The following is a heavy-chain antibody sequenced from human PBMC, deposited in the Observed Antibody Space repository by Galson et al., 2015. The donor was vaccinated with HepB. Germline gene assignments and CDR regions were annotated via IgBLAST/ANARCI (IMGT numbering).Heavy chain of an antibody. CDR2: MKEDGREK. CDR3: ARDSGFGGRRRGYYYGMDV. D-gene: IGHD3-10*01. Sequence: SLRLSCAASRFSFSSYWMTWVRQAPGKGLEWVANMKEDGREKYHVDSVKGRFTISRDNAKNSLYLQMNSLRVEDTAVYYCARDSGFGGRRRGYYYGMDVWGQGTTVTVSS. V-gene: IGHV3-7*03. J-gene: IGHJ6*02. CDR1: RFSFSSYW.